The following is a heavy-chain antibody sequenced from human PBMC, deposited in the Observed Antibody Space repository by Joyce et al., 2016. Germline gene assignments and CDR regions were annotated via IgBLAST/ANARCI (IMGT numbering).Heavy chain of an antibody. CDR1: GYTFTSYG. CDR2: IGAYNGNT. V-gene: IGHV1-18*01. J-gene: IGHJ5*02. Sequence: QVQLVQSGAEVKKPGASVKVLCKASGYTFTSYGISWVRQAPGQGLEWMGWIGAYNGNTNDAQKRQGRGTMTTDTSASTAYMELRSLRSDDTAVYYCARGANDWSGGSCYSSWFGPWGQGTLVTVSS. D-gene: IGHD2-15*01. CDR3: ARGANDWSGGSCYSSWFGP.